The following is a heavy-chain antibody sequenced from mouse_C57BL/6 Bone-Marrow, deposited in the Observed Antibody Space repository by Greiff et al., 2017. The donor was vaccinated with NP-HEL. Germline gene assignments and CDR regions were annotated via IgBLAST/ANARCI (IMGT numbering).Heavy chain of an antibody. V-gene: IGHV3-6*01. CDR1: GYSITSGYY. Sequence: EVKLQESGPGLVKPSQSLSLTCSVTGYSITSGYYWNWIRQFPGNKLEWMGYISYDGSNNYNPSLKNRISITRDTSKNQFFLKLNSVTTEDTATYYCARGSNYVPATLDYWGQGTTLTVSS. J-gene: IGHJ2*01. CDR2: ISYDGSN. D-gene: IGHD2-5*01. CDR3: ARGSNYVPATLDY.